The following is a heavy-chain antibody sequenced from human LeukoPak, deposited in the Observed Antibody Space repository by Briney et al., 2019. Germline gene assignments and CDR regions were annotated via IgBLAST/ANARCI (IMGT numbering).Heavy chain of an antibody. V-gene: IGHV4-34*01. D-gene: IGHD2-2*01. CDR2: INHSGST. Sequence: PSETLSLTCAVYGGSFSGHYWSWIRQPPGKGLEWIGEINHSGSTNYNPSLKSRVTISVDTSKNQFSLKLSSVTAADTAVYYCARGPPYYCSSTSCYYNWFDPWGQGTLVTVSS. CDR1: GGSFSGHY. J-gene: IGHJ5*02. CDR3: ARGPPYYCSSTSCYYNWFDP.